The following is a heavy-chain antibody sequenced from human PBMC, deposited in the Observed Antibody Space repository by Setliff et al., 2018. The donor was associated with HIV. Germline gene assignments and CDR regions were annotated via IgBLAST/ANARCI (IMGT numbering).Heavy chain of an antibody. CDR1: GYSISSGYY. J-gene: IGHJ4*02. CDR2: ISPTGNT. V-gene: IGHV4-38-2*02. CDR3: AKSSPSIGYISDH. D-gene: IGHD5-12*01. Sequence: SETLSLTCTVSGYSISSGYYWGWIRQPPGKGLEWIGYISPTGNTNYNPSLKSRVTISTDTSKNQFSLNVRSVTAADTAVYFCAKSSPSIGYISDHWGQGTLVTVSS.